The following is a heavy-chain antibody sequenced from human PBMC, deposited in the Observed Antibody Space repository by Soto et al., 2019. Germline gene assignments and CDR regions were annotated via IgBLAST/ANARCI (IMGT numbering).Heavy chain of an antibody. Sequence: QPGGSLRLSCTASGFTFGDYAMSWFRQAPGKGLEWVGFIRSKAYGGTTEYAASVKGRFTISRDDSKSIAYLQMNSLKTEDTAVYYCTRDASGYSYGVVYWGQGTLVTVSS. J-gene: IGHJ4*02. D-gene: IGHD5-18*01. CDR3: TRDASGYSYGVVY. CDR2: IRSKAYGGTT. CDR1: GFTFGDYA. V-gene: IGHV3-49*03.